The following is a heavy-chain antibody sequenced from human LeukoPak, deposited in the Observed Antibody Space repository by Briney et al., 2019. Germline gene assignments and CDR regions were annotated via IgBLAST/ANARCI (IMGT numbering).Heavy chain of an antibody. CDR3: ARGEVPAAMDPRDYYYYGMDV. V-gene: IGHV3-30-3*01. D-gene: IGHD2-2*01. CDR1: GFTFSSYA. Sequence: GGSLRLSCAASGFTFSSYAMHWVRQAPGKGLEWVAVISYDGSNKYYADSVKGRFTISRDNSKNTLYLQMNSLRAEDTAVYYCARGEVPAAMDPRDYYYYGMDVWGQGTTVTVSS. J-gene: IGHJ6*02. CDR2: ISYDGSNK.